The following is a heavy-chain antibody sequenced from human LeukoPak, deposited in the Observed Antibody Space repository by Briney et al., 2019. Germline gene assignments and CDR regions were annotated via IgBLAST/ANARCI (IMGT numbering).Heavy chain of an antibody. CDR3: ARSGYCTNGVCYDAFDI. CDR1: GGTFSSYA. Sequence: GASVKVSCKASGGTFSSYAISWVRQAPGQGLEWMGGIIPIFGTANYAQKFQGRVTITADESTSTAYMELSSLRSEDTAVYYCARSGYCTNGVCYDAFDIWGQGTMVTVSS. V-gene: IGHV1-69*13. D-gene: IGHD2-8*01. J-gene: IGHJ3*02. CDR2: IIPIFGTA.